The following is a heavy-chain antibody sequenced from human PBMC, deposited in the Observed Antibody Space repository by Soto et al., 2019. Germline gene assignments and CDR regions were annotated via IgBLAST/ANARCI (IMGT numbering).Heavy chain of an antibody. CDR1: GYTFTSYA. CDR3: ARDAVAGRLGFFFDY. Sequence: XSVKVSCKASGYTFTSYAMHWVRQATGQRLEWMGWINAGNGNTKYSQKFQGRVTITRDTSASTAYMELSSLRSEDTAVYYCARDAVAGRLGFFFDYWGQGTLVTVSS. V-gene: IGHV1-3*01. D-gene: IGHD6-19*01. CDR2: INAGNGNT. J-gene: IGHJ4*02.